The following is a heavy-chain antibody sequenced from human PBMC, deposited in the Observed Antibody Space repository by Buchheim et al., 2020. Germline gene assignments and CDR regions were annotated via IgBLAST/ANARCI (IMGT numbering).Heavy chain of an antibody. J-gene: IGHJ4*02. V-gene: IGHV3-30*03. CDR1: GFTFSSYG. D-gene: IGHD3-10*01. CDR3: ARSNFYGSGSYGY. Sequence: QVQLVESGGGVVQPGRSLRLSCAASGFTFSSYGMHWVRQAPGKGLEWVAVISYDGSNKYYADSVKGRFTISRDNSKNTLYLQMNSLRAEDTAVYYCARSNFYGSGSYGYWGQGTL. CDR2: ISYDGSNK.